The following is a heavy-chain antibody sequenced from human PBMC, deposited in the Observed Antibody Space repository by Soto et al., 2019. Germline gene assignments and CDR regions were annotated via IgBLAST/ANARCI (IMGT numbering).Heavy chain of an antibody. CDR3: AREGSYSAYNFAHGIQLWSFDF. D-gene: IGHD5-12*01. CDR2: IFSSGST. CDR1: GGSINTFY. Sequence: SETLSLTCTVSGGSINTFYWSWVRQPAGKGLEWIGRIFSSGSTSFNPSLESRVAMSVDTSKNHFSLNLSSVTAADMAVYYCAREGSYSAYNFAHGIQLWSFDFWGQGALVTSPQ. V-gene: IGHV4-4*07. J-gene: IGHJ4*02.